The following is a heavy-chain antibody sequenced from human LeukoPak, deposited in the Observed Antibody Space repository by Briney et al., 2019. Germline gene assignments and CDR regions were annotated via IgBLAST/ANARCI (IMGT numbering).Heavy chain of an antibody. D-gene: IGHD4-17*01. CDR2: VYTSEST. Sequence: NTSETLSLTCSVSGGPVTSGGYYWRWIPRPGGKGLQWIGRVYTSESTSCNRSLKSRVSIAGDTSKNQFSLKLSSVTAADTAVYYCASARKYTVATAPQPHWFDPWGQGTLVTVSS. CDR1: GGPVTSGGYY. CDR3: ASARKYTVATAPQPHWFDP. J-gene: IGHJ5*02. V-gene: IGHV4-61*02.